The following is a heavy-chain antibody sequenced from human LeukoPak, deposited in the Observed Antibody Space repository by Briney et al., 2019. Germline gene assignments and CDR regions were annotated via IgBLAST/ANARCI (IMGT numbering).Heavy chain of an antibody. V-gene: IGHV3-7*01. D-gene: IGHD3-10*01. CDR2: IKQDGSEK. CDR1: GFTFSSYW. Sequence: GGSLRLSCAASGFTFSSYWMSWVRQGPGEGLEWVANIKQDGSEKYYVDSVKGRFTISRDNAKNSLYLQMNSLRAEDTAVYYCARVSSKATVRGLITKKNYYYYYMDVWGKGTTVTISS. CDR3: ARVSSKATVRGLITKKNYYYYYMDV. J-gene: IGHJ6*03.